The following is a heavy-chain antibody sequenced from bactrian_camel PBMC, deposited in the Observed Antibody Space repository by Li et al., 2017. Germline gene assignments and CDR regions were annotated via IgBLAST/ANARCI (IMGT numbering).Heavy chain of an antibody. CDR1: GYTTDSNR. CDR2: ISPRDGST. V-gene: IGHV3S63*01. CDR3: VRSSGYWSFDY. J-gene: IGHJ6*01. D-gene: IGHD2*01. Sequence: HVQLVESGGGSVQAGGSLRLSCAAPGYTTDSNRIGWFRQAPGMEREGVAIISPRDGSTVYADSVKGRFTISQDNAENTVHLQMNSLKPEDTAAYYCVRSSGYWSFDYWGQGTQVTVS.